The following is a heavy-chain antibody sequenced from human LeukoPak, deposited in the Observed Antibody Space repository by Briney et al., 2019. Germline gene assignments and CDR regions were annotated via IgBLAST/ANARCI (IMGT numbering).Heavy chain of an antibody. CDR3: ARVPSFGYVSYYYYYYMDV. D-gene: IGHD5-12*01. V-gene: IGHV1-2*06. Sequence: ASVKVSCKASGYTFTGYYMHWVRQALGQGLEWVGRINPNSGGTNYAQKFQGRVTMTRDTSISTAYMELSRLRSDDTAVYYCARVPSFGYVSYYYYYYMDVWGKGTTVTVSS. CDR2: INPNSGGT. J-gene: IGHJ6*03. CDR1: GYTFTGYY.